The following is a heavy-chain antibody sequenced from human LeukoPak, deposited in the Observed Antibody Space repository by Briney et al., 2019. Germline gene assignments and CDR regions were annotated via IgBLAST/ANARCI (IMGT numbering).Heavy chain of an antibody. V-gene: IGHV3-43*01. Sequence: TGGSLRLSCATSGFNFDRYTIHWVRQAPGKGLEWVSFAGWAGGTTFYSDSVRGRFTISRDSGRKSVYLQMNSLTTDDTAFYFCAKELDTMFFDYWGQGALVTVSS. J-gene: IGHJ4*02. CDR1: GFNFDRYT. CDR2: AGWAGGTT. D-gene: IGHD3-10*02. CDR3: AKELDTMFFDY.